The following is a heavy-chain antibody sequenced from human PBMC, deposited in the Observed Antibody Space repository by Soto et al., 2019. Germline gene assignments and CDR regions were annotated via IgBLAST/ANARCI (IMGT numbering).Heavy chain of an antibody. J-gene: IGHJ4*02. CDR3: ARDPQLGRRREFDY. D-gene: IGHD1-1*01. CDR2: ISVYNGNT. V-gene: IGHV1-18*01. Sequence: GASVKVSCKASGYTFSTYGISWVRQAPGQGLERMGWISVYNGNTNYAQSLQGRVTMTTDTSTSTAYMELRSLRSDDTAVYYCARDPQLGRRREFDYWGQGTLVTVSS. CDR1: GYTFSTYG.